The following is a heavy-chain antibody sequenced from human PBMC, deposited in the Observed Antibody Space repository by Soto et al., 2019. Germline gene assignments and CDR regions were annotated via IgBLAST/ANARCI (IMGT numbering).Heavy chain of an antibody. J-gene: IGHJ6*02. Sequence: GGSLRLSCVASGFTFHTYVMNWVRQAPGKGLEWASGISASGDSTYYADSLKGRFTISRDNSKNTLYLQMNSLRAEDTAVYYCSKGNGTTRLYSMDVWGQGTRVTVSS. CDR1: GFTFHTYV. V-gene: IGHV3-23*01. CDR2: ISASGDST. CDR3: SKGNGTTRLYSMDV. D-gene: IGHD1-7*01.